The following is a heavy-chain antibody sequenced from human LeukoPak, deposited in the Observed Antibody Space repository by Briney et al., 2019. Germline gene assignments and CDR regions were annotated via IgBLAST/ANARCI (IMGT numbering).Heavy chain of an antibody. CDR3: ARHTLGFYYGSGNYPEYFQH. D-gene: IGHD3-10*01. Sequence: GESLKTSCKGSGYRFTNYWIGWVRQMPGKGLEWMGIIYPGDSDTRYSPSFQGQVTISADKSISTAYLQWSSLKASDTAMYYCARHTLGFYYGSGNYPEYFQHWGQGTLVTVSS. CDR2: IYPGDSDT. J-gene: IGHJ1*01. CDR1: GYRFTNYW. V-gene: IGHV5-51*01.